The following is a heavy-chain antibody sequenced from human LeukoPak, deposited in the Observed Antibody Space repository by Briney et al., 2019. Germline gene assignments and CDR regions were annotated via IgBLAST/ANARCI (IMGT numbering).Heavy chain of an antibody. J-gene: IGHJ4*02. CDR2: VDPEDGET. Sequence: ASVKISCKVSGYTFTDYYMHWVQQAPGKGLEWIGLVDPEDGETIYAEKFQGRVTITADTSTDTAYMELSSLRSEDTAVYYCATDETQYYYDSSGYPTSGLGYWGQGTLVTVSS. V-gene: IGHV1-69-2*01. CDR1: GYTFTDYY. CDR3: ATDETQYYYDSSGYPTSGLGY. D-gene: IGHD3-22*01.